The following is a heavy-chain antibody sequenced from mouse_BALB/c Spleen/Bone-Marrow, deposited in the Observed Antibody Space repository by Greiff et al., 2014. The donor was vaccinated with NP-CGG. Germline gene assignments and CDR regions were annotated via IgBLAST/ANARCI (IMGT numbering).Heavy chain of an antibody. V-gene: IGHV14-3*02. D-gene: IGHD1-1*01. CDR2: IDPANGNT. J-gene: IGHJ3*01. CDR1: GFDIKDTY. CDR3: ASYYYGSSGFAY. Sequence: VQLQQSGAELVKPGASVKLSCTASGFDIKDTYMHWVKQRPERGLEWIGRIDPANGNTKYDPKFQGKATITADTSSSTAYLQLSSLTSEDTAVYYCASYYYGSSGFAYWGQGTLVTVSA.